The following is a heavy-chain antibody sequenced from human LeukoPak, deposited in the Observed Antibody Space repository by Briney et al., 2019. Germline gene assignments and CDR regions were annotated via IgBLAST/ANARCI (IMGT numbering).Heavy chain of an antibody. J-gene: IGHJ6*02. V-gene: IGHV1-69*04. Sequence: SVKVSCKASGGTFSSYVISWVRQAPGQGLEWMGRIIPILGIANYAQKFQGRVTITADKSTSRAYMELSSLRSEDTAVYYCARDEVVVASYGMDVWGQGTTVTVSS. CDR2: IIPILGIA. D-gene: IGHD2-15*01. CDR3: ARDEVVVASYGMDV. CDR1: GGTFSSYV.